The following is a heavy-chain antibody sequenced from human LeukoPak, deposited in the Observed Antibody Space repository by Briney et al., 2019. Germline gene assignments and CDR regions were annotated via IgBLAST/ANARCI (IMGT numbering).Heavy chain of an antibody. V-gene: IGHV3-53*01. CDR1: GYTVSSNY. Sequence: PGGSLRLSCAASGYTVSSNYMSWVSQAPEKGLGWVSVIYSGGSTYYADSVKGRFTNSRDNSKNTLYLQMNSLRAEDKAVYYCATGYSSGYDYWGQGTLVTVSS. CDR2: IYSGGST. D-gene: IGHD6-19*01. CDR3: ATGYSSGYDY. J-gene: IGHJ4*02.